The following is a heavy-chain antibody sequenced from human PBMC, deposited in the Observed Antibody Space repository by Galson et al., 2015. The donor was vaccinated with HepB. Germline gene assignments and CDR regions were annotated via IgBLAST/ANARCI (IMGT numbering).Heavy chain of an antibody. V-gene: IGHV3-33*08. J-gene: IGHJ4*02. CDR2: IWYDGGNK. D-gene: IGHD6-19*01. CDR3: GRDINPRQQWQVALRY. Sequence: SLRVSCAASGYTFSSYGMHWVRQAPGKGLEWVAVIWYDGGNKYYSDSVKGRFTISRDNSKNTVYMQMNSLSAEDTAVYYCGRDINPRQQWQVALRYWGQGTQVTVSS. CDR1: GYTFSSYG.